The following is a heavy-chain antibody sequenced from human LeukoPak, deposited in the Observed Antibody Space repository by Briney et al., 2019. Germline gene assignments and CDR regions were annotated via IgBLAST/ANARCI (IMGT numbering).Heavy chain of an antibody. CDR1: GDSVSRSDSY. J-gene: IGHJ1*01. CDR2: IYYSGRT. D-gene: IGHD3-22*01. CDR3: ARRRYYDGSGYLE. V-gene: IGHV4-39*01. Sequence: PSETLSLTCSVSGDSVSRSDSYWDWIRQPPGKGLQWIGTIYYSGRTYYSPSPKSRVTMSVDTSNNQFSLNLRSVTAADTAVYYCARRRYYDGSGYLEWGQGTLLSVSP.